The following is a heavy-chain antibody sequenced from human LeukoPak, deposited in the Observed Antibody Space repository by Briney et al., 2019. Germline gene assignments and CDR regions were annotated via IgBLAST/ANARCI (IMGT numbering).Heavy chain of an antibody. CDR2: ISGSGGST. CDR3: AKVGQQWLVFDY. V-gene: IGHV3-23*01. Sequence: GASLRLSCAASGFIFSSYAMSWVRQAPGKGLEWVSAISGSGGSTYYADSVKGRFTISRDNSKNTLYLQMNSLRAEDTAVYYCAKVGQQWLVFDYWGQGTLVTVSS. CDR1: GFIFSSYA. D-gene: IGHD6-19*01. J-gene: IGHJ4*02.